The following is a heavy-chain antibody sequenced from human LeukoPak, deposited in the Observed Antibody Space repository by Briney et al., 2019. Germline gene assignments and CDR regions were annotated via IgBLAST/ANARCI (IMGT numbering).Heavy chain of an antibody. Sequence: PSETLSLTCAVSGGSISGGGYSWSWIRQPPGKGLEWIGYIYHSGSTYYNPSLKSRVTISVDRSKNQFSLKLSSVTAADTAVYYCARGGVYYYGSGSYVFDPWGQGTLVTVSS. J-gene: IGHJ5*02. CDR2: IYHSGST. CDR1: GGSISGGGYS. D-gene: IGHD3-10*01. CDR3: ARGGVYYYGSGSYVFDP. V-gene: IGHV4-30-2*01.